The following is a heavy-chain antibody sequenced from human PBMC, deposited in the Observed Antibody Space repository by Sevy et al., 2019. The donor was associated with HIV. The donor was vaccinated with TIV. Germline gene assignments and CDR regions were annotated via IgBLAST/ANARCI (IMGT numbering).Heavy chain of an antibody. J-gene: IGHJ4*02. CDR2: ITWDGGGT. D-gene: IGHD3-9*01. CDR3: AKDLRRGDILTGYLNY. Sequence: GGSLRLSCTASGFKFDDYAMHWVRQPPGKGLEWVSGITWDGGGTGYADPVKGRFIISRDNTKSSLYLQMNSLRAEDTALYYCAKDLRRGDILTGYLNYWGQGILVTVSS. V-gene: IGHV3-9*01. CDR1: GFKFDDYA.